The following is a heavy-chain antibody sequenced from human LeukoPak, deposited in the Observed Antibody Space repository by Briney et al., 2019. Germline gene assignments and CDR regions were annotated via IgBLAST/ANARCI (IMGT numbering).Heavy chain of an antibody. Sequence: GGSLRLSCAASGFTFDTYGMSWVRQAPGKGLEWVSSLSSNSANTYYADSVKGRFTISRDNSKNTLYLQMNSLRAEDTDVYYCAKDGTGCGGDCYSDYWGQGTLVTVSS. CDR1: GFTFDTYG. J-gene: IGHJ4*02. CDR3: AKDGTGCGGDCYSDY. V-gene: IGHV3-23*01. D-gene: IGHD2-21*02. CDR2: LSSNSANT.